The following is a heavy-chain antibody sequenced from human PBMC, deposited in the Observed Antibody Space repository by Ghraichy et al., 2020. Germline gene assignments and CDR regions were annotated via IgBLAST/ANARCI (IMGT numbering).Heavy chain of an antibody. Sequence: GGSPRLSCAASGFTFSDHYMDWVRQAPGKGLEWVGRTRNKANSYTTEYAASVKGRFTISRDDSKNSLYLQMNSLKTEDTAVYYCARELGGGFDYWGQETLVTVSS. V-gene: IGHV3-72*01. CDR1: GFTFSDHY. CDR3: ARELGGGFDY. D-gene: IGHD3-16*01. CDR2: TRNKANSYTT. J-gene: IGHJ4*02.